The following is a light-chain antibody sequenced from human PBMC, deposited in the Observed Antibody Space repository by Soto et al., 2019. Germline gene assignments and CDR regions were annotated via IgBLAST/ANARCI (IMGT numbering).Light chain of an antibody. V-gene: IGKV3-11*01. CDR3: QQRNIWPPVT. CDR2: GAF. CDR1: PSVTNY. Sequence: EIVMTQSPATLSVSPGERATLSCGASPSVTNYLAWYQQKPGQPPRLLIYGAFNRAAGIPARFSGSGSGTDFTLTISSLEPEDSAVYYCQQRNIWPPVTFGQGTRLEIK. J-gene: IGKJ5*01.